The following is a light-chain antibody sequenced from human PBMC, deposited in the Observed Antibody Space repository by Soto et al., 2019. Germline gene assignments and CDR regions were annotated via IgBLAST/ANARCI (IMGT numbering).Light chain of an antibody. CDR3: QQYYSAPPT. Sequence: DIVMTQSPDSLAVSLGERATINCKSSQSVLYSSNNKNYLAWYQQKPGQPLKLLIYWASTRESGVPDRFSGSGSGTDFTLTISSLQAEDVAVYYCQQYYSAPPTFGGGTRVEI. CDR2: WAS. CDR1: QSVLYSSNNKNY. V-gene: IGKV4-1*01. J-gene: IGKJ4*01.